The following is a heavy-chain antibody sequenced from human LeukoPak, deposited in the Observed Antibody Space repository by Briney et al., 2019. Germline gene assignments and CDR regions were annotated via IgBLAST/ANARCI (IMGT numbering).Heavy chain of an antibody. D-gene: IGHD4-17*01. CDR2: IYYSGST. Sequence: SETLSLTCTVSSGSISSYYWSWIRQPPGKGLEWIGYIYYSGSTNYNPSLKSRVTISVDTSKNQFSLKLSSVTAADTAVYYCARDKYGDHPDYWGQGTLVTVSS. CDR3: ARDKYGDHPDY. V-gene: IGHV4-59*01. J-gene: IGHJ4*02. CDR1: SGSISSYY.